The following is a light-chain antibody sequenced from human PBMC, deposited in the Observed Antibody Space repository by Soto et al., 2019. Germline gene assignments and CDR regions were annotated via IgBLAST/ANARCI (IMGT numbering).Light chain of an antibody. CDR3: LQHFNFSWT. Sequence: AIQMTQSPSSLPAPAGDRVTITCRSSRDIGSGLGWYQQKPGKAPKNLIFAASNLQSGVPSRFTGGGSGTDFTLTISSLQADDFAAYFCLQHFNFSWTFGQGTK. CDR1: RDIGSG. J-gene: IGKJ1*01. CDR2: AAS. V-gene: IGKV1-6*01.